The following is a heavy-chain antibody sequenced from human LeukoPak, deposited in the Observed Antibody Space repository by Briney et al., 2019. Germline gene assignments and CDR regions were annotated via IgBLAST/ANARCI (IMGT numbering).Heavy chain of an antibody. J-gene: IGHJ5*02. V-gene: IGHV4-34*01. CDR3: GRGVGALPNPHH. D-gene: IGHD1-26*01. CDR1: GGSFSGYY. Sequence: SETLSLTCAVYGGSFSGYYWSWIRQPPGKGLEWIGEINHSGSTNYNPSLKSRVTISVDTSKNQFSLKLNSVSAADTAMYCCGRGVGALPNPHHWGQGTLVTVSS. CDR2: INHSGST.